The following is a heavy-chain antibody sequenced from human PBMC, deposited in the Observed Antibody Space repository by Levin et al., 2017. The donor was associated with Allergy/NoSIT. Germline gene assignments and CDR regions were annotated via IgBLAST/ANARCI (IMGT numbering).Heavy chain of an antibody. V-gene: IGHV3-21*01. CDR3: ARDRSDYGDRNREGGIDY. CDR1: GFTFSSYS. D-gene: IGHD4-17*01. Sequence: GGSLRLSCAASGFTFSSYSMNWVRQAPGKGLEWVSSISSSSSYIYYADSVKGRFTISRDNAKNSLYLQMNSLRAEDTAVYYCARDRSDYGDRNREGGIDYWGQGTLVTVSS. CDR2: ISSSSSYI. J-gene: IGHJ4*02.